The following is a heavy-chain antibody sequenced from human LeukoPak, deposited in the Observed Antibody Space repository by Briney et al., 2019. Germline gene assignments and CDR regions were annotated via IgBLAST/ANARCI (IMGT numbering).Heavy chain of an antibody. Sequence: SETLSLTRTVSGGSISSYYWSWIRQPPGKGLEWIGYIYYSGSTNYNASLTNRVTISVDTSKNQFSLKLSSVTAADTAVYYCAREVGYCSGGSCYSYFDYWGLGTLVTVSS. CDR2: IYYSGST. CDR1: GGSISSYY. D-gene: IGHD2-15*01. CDR3: AREVGYCSGGSCYSYFDY. V-gene: IGHV4-59*01. J-gene: IGHJ4*02.